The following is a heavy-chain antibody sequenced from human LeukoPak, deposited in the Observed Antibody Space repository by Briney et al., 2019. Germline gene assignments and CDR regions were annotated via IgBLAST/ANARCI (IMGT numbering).Heavy chain of an antibody. J-gene: IGHJ6*04. V-gene: IGHV3-72*01. D-gene: IGHD2-2*01. Sequence: PGGSLRLSCAASAFTFSDHYMEWVRQAPGKGLEWVGRSRIKANSYTTEYAASVKGRFTISGDDSKNSLYLQMSSLKTEDTAVYYCARYCSSTSCYSASPYGMDVWGKGTTVTVSS. CDR2: SRIKANSYTT. CDR3: ARYCSSTSCYSASPYGMDV. CDR1: AFTFSDHY.